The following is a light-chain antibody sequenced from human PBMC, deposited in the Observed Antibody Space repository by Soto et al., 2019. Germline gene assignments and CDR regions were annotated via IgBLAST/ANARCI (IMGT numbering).Light chain of an antibody. V-gene: IGKV1-5*03. CDR3: QKYNSAPWT. CDR2: KAS. J-gene: IGKJ1*01. CDR1: QSISNW. Sequence: DIQMTQSPSTLSASVGDRVTITCRASQSISNWLAWHQQKPGKAPKLLIYKASNLESGVPSRFSGSGSGTEGTITISSLQPEDVETYYCQKYNSAPWTFGQGTKVDIK.